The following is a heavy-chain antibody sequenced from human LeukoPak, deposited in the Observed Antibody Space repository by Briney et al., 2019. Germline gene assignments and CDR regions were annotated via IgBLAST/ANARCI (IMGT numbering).Heavy chain of an antibody. D-gene: IGHD6-13*01. J-gene: IGHJ4*02. CDR3: TTDAGYSSRWYNY. V-gene: IGHV3-15*01. Sequence: SGGSLRVSCAASGFTFTNAYMTWVRQAPGKGLEWVGRIKSKVDGGTTDYGAPVKARFSISRDDSKNTVYLQMNSLRTEDTAVYYCTTDAGYSSRWYNYWGQGTLVTVAS. CDR2: IKSKVDGGTT. CDR1: GFTFTNAY.